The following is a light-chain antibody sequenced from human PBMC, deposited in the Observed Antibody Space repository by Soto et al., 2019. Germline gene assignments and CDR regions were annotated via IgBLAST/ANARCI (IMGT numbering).Light chain of an antibody. V-gene: IGLV1-51*01. Sequence: TEPRWECVKPGEEVTISCSGSGSNLGRNYVSWYQQLPGTAPRLLIYDNVYRFSGIPDRFSASKSGTSATLGIAGLQTGDEGDYYCGSWDNTLRAYVFGTGTKVTVL. J-gene: IGLJ1*01. CDR2: DNV. CDR1: GSNLGRNY. CDR3: GSWDNTLRAYV.